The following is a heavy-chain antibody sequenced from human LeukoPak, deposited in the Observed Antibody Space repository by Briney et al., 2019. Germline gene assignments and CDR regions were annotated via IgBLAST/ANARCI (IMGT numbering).Heavy chain of an antibody. V-gene: IGHV1-2*02. D-gene: IGHD3-10*01. CDR3: ARVAGYGSGSYIDY. Sequence: ASVKVSRKASGYTFTGYYMHWVRQAPGQGLEWMGWINPNSGGTNYAQKFQGRVTMTRDTSISTAYMELSRLRSDDTAVYYCARVAGYGSGSYIDYWGQGTLVTVSS. CDR1: GYTFTGYY. CDR2: INPNSGGT. J-gene: IGHJ4*02.